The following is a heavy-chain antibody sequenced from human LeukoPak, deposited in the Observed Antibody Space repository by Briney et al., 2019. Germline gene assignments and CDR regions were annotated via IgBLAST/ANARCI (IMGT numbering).Heavy chain of an antibody. CDR1: GFTFSISA. V-gene: IGHV3-33*01. D-gene: IGHD3-22*01. J-gene: IGHJ4*02. CDR3: ARDSGSGYYSVG. CDR2: IWYDGSNK. Sequence: GGSLRPPCPASGFTFSISAMHWVRKAPGKGLEWVAVIWYDGSNKSYPDSVKGRFTISRDNSKNTLYLQMNSLRAEDTAVYYCARDSGSGYYSVGGGQGSLVTVSS.